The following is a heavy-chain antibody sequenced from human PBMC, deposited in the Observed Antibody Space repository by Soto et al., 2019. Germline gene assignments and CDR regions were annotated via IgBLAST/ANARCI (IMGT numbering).Heavy chain of an antibody. CDR1: GGTFSSYA. V-gene: IGHV1-69*12. Sequence: QVQLVQSGAEVKKPGSSVKVSCKASGGTFSSYAISWVRQAPGQGLEWRGGIIPIFGTADYAQKFQGRVTITADESTSTAYMELSSLRSEDTAVYYCASQYGSGSSYYYGMDVWGQGTTVTVSS. J-gene: IGHJ6*02. CDR3: ASQYGSGSSYYYGMDV. D-gene: IGHD3-10*01. CDR2: IIPIFGTA.